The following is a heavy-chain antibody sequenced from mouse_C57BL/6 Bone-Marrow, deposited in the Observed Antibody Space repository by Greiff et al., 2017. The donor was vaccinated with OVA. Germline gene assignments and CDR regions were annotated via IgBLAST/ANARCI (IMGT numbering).Heavy chain of an antibody. D-gene: IGHD2-1*01. Sequence: QVQLQQSGAELVKPGASVKLSCKASGYTFTSYWMHWVKQRPGQGLEWIGMIHPNSGSTNYNEKFKSKATLTVDKSSSTAYMQLSSLTSEDSAVYYCARKEDYGNNYYAMDYWGQGTSVTVSS. CDR1: GYTFTSYW. V-gene: IGHV1-64*01. CDR3: ARKEDYGNNYYAMDY. J-gene: IGHJ4*01. CDR2: IHPNSGST.